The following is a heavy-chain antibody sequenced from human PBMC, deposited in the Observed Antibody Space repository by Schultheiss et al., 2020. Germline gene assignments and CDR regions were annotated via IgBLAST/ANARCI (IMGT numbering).Heavy chain of an antibody. CDR1: GYTFTSYG. CDR3: AREMWTYCGGDCSAAADY. D-gene: IGHD2-21*02. Sequence: ASVKVSCKDSGYTFTSYGISWVRQAPGQGLEWMGWISAYNGNTNYAQKLQGRVTMTTDTSTSTAYMELRSLRSDDTAVYYCAREMWTYCGGDCSAAADYWGQGALVTVSS. V-gene: IGHV1-18*04. CDR2: ISAYNGNT. J-gene: IGHJ4*02.